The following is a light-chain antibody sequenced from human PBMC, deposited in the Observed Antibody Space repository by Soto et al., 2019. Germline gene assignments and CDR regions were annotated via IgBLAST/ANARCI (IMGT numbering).Light chain of an antibody. CDR2: DTS. CDR3: QQYGSSPRSA. Sequence: EIVVTQSPATLSVSPGERVTLSCRASQSVSSSLAWYQQRPGQAPRLLIYDTSTRAAGISARFSGSGSGTEFTLTISRLEPEDFAVYYCQQYGSSPRSAFGGGTKVEIK. J-gene: IGKJ4*01. V-gene: IGKV3-20*01. CDR1: QSVSSS.